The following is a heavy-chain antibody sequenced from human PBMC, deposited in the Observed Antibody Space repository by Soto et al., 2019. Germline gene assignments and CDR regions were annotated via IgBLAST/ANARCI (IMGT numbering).Heavy chain of an antibody. CDR3: AEETFSYGDYHDAFDI. D-gene: IGHD4-17*01. V-gene: IGHV4-34*01. Sequence: QVQLQQWGAGLLKPSETLSLTCAVYGGSFSGYYWSWIRQPPGKGLEWIGEINHSGSTNYNPSLKSRVTISVDTSKNQFSLKLSSVTAADTAVYYCAEETFSYGDYHDAFDIWDQGTMVTVSS. CDR1: GGSFSGYY. J-gene: IGHJ3*02. CDR2: INHSGST.